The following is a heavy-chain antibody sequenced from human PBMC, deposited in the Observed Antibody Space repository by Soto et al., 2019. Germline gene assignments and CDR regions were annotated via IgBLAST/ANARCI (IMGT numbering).Heavy chain of an antibody. Sequence: GGSLRLSCAASGFTFSSHGMHWVRQAPGKGLEWVAVISYDGSNKYYADSVKGRFTISRDNSKNTLYLQMNSLRAEDTAVYYCARLWFGEPTDDYWGQGTLVTVSS. J-gene: IGHJ4*02. CDR3: ARLWFGEPTDDY. CDR2: ISYDGSNK. D-gene: IGHD3-10*01. V-gene: IGHV3-30*03. CDR1: GFTFSSHG.